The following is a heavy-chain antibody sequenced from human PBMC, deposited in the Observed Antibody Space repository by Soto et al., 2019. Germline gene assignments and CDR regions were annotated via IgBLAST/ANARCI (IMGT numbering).Heavy chain of an antibody. D-gene: IGHD4-17*01. V-gene: IGHV3-11*06. CDR2: VSGSDTYT. Sequence: QVQLVVSGGGLVKPGGSLRLSCAASGFNFRDYYMSWFRQAPGKGLEWVSYVSGSDTYTNYADSVKGRFTVFRDNTKNSGYLQMDSLRDEDTAVYYCARKTTVIKPDDYWGQGTLVTVSS. CDR3: ARKTTVIKPDDY. CDR1: GFNFRDYY. J-gene: IGHJ4*02.